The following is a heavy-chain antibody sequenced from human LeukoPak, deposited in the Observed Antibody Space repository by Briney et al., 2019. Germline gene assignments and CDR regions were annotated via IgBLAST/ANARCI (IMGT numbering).Heavy chain of an antibody. CDR3: ARAVVVPAAILGFGYYYYGMDV. Sequence: PGGSLRLSCAASGFTFSSYWMSWVRQAPGKGLEWVANIKQDGSEKYYVDSVKGRFTISRDNAKNSLYLQMNSLRAEDTAVYYCARAVVVPAAILGFGYYYYGMDVWGQGTTVTVSS. CDR2: IKQDGSEK. D-gene: IGHD2-2*02. J-gene: IGHJ6*02. V-gene: IGHV3-7*01. CDR1: GFTFSSYW.